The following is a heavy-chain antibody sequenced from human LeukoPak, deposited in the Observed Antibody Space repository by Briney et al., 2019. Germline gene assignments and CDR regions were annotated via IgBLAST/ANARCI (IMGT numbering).Heavy chain of an antibody. CDR3: ARDAYSGYDFDY. Sequence: GGSLRLSCAASGFTFSSYEMNWVRQAPGKGLGWVSYISSSGSTIYYADSVKGRFTISRDNAKNSLYLQMNSLRAEDTAVYYCARDAYSGYDFDYWGQGTLVTVSS. V-gene: IGHV3-48*03. CDR2: ISSSGSTI. CDR1: GFTFSSYE. D-gene: IGHD5-12*01. J-gene: IGHJ4*02.